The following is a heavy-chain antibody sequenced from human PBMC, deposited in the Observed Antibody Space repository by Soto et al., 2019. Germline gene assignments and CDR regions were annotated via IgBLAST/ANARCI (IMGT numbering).Heavy chain of an antibody. CDR3: ARVLRLLEWSFDY. Sequence: EVQLVESGGGLVQPGGSLRLSCAASGFTFSSYWMHWVRQAPGKGLVWVSRINSDGSSTSYADSVKGRFTISRDNAKNTLYLQRNSLGAEDTAVYYCARVLRLLEWSFDYWGQGTLVTVSS. CDR2: INSDGSST. D-gene: IGHD3-3*01. V-gene: IGHV3-74*01. J-gene: IGHJ4*02. CDR1: GFTFSSYW.